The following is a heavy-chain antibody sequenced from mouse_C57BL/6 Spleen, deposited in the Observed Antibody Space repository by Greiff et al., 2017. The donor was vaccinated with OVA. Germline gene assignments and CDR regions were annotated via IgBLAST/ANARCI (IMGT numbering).Heavy chain of an antibody. V-gene: IGHV1-66*01. Sequence: VQLQQSGPELVKPGASVKISCKASGYSFTSYYIHWVKQRPGQGLEWIGWINPGSGNTKYNEKFKGKATLTADTSSSTAYMQLSSLTSEDSAVYYCARSNYYGSSGWYFDVWGTGTTVTVSS. D-gene: IGHD1-1*01. J-gene: IGHJ1*03. CDR2: INPGSGNT. CDR3: ARSNYYGSSGWYFDV. CDR1: GYSFTSYY.